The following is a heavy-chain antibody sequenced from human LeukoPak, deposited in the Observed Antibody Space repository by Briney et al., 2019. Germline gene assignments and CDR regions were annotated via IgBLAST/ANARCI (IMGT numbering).Heavy chain of an antibody. J-gene: IGHJ4*02. CDR1: GFTFSSYS. CDR3: AESSSSTRFDY. V-gene: IGHV3-21*01. Sequence: PGGSLRLSCAASGFTFSSYSMNWVRQAPGKGLEWVSSISSSSSYIYYADSVKGRFTISRDNAKSSLYLQMNSLRAEDTAVYYCAESSSSTRFDYWGQGTLVTVSS. CDR2: ISSSSSYI. D-gene: IGHD6-6*01.